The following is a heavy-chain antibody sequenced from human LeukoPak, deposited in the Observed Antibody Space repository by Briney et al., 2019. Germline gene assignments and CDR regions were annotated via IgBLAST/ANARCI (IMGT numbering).Heavy chain of an antibody. V-gene: IGHV4-39*01. CDR2: FHYSGTT. Sequence: SETLSLTCTVSGDPSSSSYWWSWIRQPPGRRLEWIANFHYSGTTYYNPSLKSRVTISVDTSKYQFSLSLSSVAAADTAVYYCAKHTSITYAHFDFWGQGSLVTVSS. D-gene: IGHD2-2*01. CDR3: AKHTSITYAHFDF. J-gene: IGHJ4*02. CDR1: GDPSSSSYW.